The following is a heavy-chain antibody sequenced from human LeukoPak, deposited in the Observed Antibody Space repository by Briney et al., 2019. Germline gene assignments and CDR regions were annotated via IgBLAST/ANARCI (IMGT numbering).Heavy chain of an antibody. V-gene: IGHV4-34*01. Sequence: SETLSLTCAVYGGSFSGYYWSWIRQPPGKGLEWIGEINHSGSTNYNPSLKSRVTISVDTSKNQFSLKLSSVTAADTAVYYCARVKRELDLNWFDPWGQGTLVTVSS. CDR1: GGSFSGYY. D-gene: IGHD3/OR15-3a*01. J-gene: IGHJ5*02. CDR2: INHSGST. CDR3: ARVKRELDLNWFDP.